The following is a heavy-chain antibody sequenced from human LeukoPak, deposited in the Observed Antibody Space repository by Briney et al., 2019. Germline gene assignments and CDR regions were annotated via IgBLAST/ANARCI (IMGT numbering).Heavy chain of an antibody. J-gene: IGHJ4*02. CDR2: FSGSGGNT. CDR1: GFTFSNYA. D-gene: IGHD2-2*02. Sequence: SGGSLRLSCAASGFTFSNYAMSWVRQAPGEGLEWVSAFSGSGGNTYYADSVKGRFTISRDNSKNTLYLQMNSLRAEDTAVYYCAKDVGYCSSSTCYKPFDYWGQGTLVTVSS. V-gene: IGHV3-23*01. CDR3: AKDVGYCSSSTCYKPFDY.